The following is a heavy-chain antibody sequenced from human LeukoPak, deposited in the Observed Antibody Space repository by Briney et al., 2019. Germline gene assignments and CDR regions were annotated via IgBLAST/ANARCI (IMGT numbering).Heavy chain of an antibody. V-gene: IGHV1-8*01. CDR3: GRCIPAAGRVNCYYMDV. J-gene: IGHJ6*03. Sequence: ASVRVSCKASGYTFTSYDINWVRQATGQGLEWMGWMNPNSGNTGYAQKFQGRVTMTRNTSISTAYMELSSLRSEDTAVYYCGRCIPAAGRVNCYYMDVWGTGATVTISS. D-gene: IGHD6-13*01. CDR2: MNPNSGNT. CDR1: GYTFTSYD.